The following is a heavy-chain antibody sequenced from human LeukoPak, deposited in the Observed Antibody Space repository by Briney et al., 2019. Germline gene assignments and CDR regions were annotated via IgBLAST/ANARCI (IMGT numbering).Heavy chain of an antibody. V-gene: IGHV3-74*01. Sequence: AGGSLRLSYAASGFTFSNYWMHWVRQTPGEGLVCVSLIKGDGSSTTYADSVKGRFTISRDNAKNTVYLQMNSLRAEDTAVYYCARGNYHAMDVWGQGTTVTVSS. CDR2: IKGDGSST. CDR1: GFTFSNYW. CDR3: ARGNYHAMDV. J-gene: IGHJ6*02.